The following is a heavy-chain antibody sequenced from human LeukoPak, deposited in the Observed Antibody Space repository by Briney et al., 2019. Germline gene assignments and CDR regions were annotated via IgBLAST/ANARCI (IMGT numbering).Heavy chain of an antibody. V-gene: IGHV3-53*01. D-gene: IGHD5-24*01. CDR3: AKDDAWLQFGS. CDR2: IYSGGTT. J-gene: IGHJ4*02. Sequence: GGSLRLSCAASGFTVSSNYMSWVRQAPGKGLERVSVIYSGGTTYYADSVKGRFTISRDNSKNTLSLQMNSLRAEDTAVYYCAKDDAWLQFGSWGRGTLVTVSS. CDR1: GFTVSSNY.